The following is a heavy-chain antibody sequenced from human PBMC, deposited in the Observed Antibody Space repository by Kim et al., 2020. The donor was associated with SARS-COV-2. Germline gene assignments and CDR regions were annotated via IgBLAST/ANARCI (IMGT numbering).Heavy chain of an antibody. CDR3: ARGYSYGSHNFDY. Sequence: SETLSLTCTVSGGSISSSSYYWGWIRQPPGKGLEWIGSIYYSGSTYYNPSLKSRVTISVDTSKNQFSLKLSSVTAADTAVYYCARGYSYGSHNFDYWGQGTLVTVSS. CDR2: IYYSGST. CDR1: GGSISSSSYY. V-gene: IGHV4-39*01. D-gene: IGHD5-18*01. J-gene: IGHJ4*02.